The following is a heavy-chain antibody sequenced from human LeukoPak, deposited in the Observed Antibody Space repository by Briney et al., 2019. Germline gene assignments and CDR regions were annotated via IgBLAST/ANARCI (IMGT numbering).Heavy chain of an antibody. V-gene: IGHV1-69*13. CDR2: IIPIFGTA. D-gene: IGHD2-2*01. J-gene: IGHJ4*02. Sequence: ALVKVSCKASGGTFSSYAISWVRQAPGQGLEWMGGIIPIFGTANYAQKFQGRVTITADESTSTAYMELSSLRSEDTAVYYCARDQRGCSSTSCYYYFDYWGQGTLVTVSS. CDR3: ARDQRGCSSTSCYYYFDY. CDR1: GGTFSSYA.